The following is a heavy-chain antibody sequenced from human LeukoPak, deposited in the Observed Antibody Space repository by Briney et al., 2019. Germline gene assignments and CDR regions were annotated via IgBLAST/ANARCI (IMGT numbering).Heavy chain of an antibody. CDR1: GYTLTDYY. D-gene: IGHD3-10*01. J-gene: IGHJ4*02. CDR3: ATVSMVRGRYNHY. CDR2: VDPEDGET. Sequence: ASVKVSCKVSGYTLTDYYMHWVRQAPGKGLEWMGLVDPEDGETIYAEKFQGRVTITADTSTDTAYMELSSLRSEDTAVYDCATVSMVRGRYNHYWGQGTLVTVSS. V-gene: IGHV1-69-2*01.